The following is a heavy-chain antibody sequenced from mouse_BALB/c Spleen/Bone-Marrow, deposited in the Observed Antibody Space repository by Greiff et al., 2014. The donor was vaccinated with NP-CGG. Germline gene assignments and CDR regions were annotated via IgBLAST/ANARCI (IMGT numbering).Heavy chain of an antibody. CDR2: IGDGGSYT. V-gene: IGHV5-4*02. D-gene: IGHD1-1*01. CDR1: GFTFSDYY. J-gene: IGHJ2*01. Sequence: EVLLVESGGGLVKPGGSLKLSCAASGFTFSDYYMYWVRQTPEKRLEWVATIGDGGSYTYYPDSVKGRFTISRDNAKNNLYLQMSSLKSEDTAMYYCARGSSYFDYWGQGTTLTVSS. CDR3: ARGSSYFDY.